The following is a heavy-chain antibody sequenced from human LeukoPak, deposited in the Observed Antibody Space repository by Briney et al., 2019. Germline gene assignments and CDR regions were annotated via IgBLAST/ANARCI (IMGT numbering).Heavy chain of an antibody. CDR2: IYTGGTT. J-gene: IGHJ4*02. CDR1: GXTFSGNY. V-gene: IGHV3-66*01. Sequence: SLSXSCVGSGXTFSGNYMSWVRQAPGKGLEWVSIIYTGGTTYYADSVKGRFIISRDNSKNTLYLQMNSLSAEDTAMYYCTRDRSISVAGTNDYWGQGTLVTVSS. CDR3: TRDRSISVAGTNDY. D-gene: IGHD6-19*01.